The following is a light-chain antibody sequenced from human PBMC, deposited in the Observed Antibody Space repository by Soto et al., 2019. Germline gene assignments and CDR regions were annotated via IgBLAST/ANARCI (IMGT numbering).Light chain of an antibody. CDR2: HAS. V-gene: IGKV1-5*01. Sequence: DIQMTQSPSTLSASVGDRVTITCRASQFISSWLAWYQQKPGKFPKLLIFHASNLESGVPSRFSGSGSGTEFTLTISSLQPDDFATYYCQQYNSYPWTFGQGTKVEI. CDR3: QQYNSYPWT. CDR1: QFISSW. J-gene: IGKJ1*01.